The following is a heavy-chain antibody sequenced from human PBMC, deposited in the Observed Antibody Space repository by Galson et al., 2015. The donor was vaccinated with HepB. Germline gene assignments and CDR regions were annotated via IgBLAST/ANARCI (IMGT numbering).Heavy chain of an antibody. Sequence: SVKVSCKASGYTFNTYGITYVRQAPGQGLEWVGWINPDNGNTKYAQKLQGRVTMTTDTSTSTAYMELRSLRSDGTAVYYCARGPWFGELTGILVLQHWGQGTLVTVSS. V-gene: IGHV1-18*04. CDR2: INPDNGNT. J-gene: IGHJ1*01. CDR3: ARGPWFGELTGILVLQH. CDR1: GYTFNTYG. D-gene: IGHD3-10*01.